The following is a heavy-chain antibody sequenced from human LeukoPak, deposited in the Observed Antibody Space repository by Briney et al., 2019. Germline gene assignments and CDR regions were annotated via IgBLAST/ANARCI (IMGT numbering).Heavy chain of an antibody. V-gene: IGHV4-31*03. Sequence: PSETLSLTSTVSGGSISSGSFYWTWIRQNSGKGLEWIGYIYYGASTYYNPSLNSRLTISVDTTTSQLSLKLSSVTPAVTAVSFCARGYSYGRSISFDTWGQGTLVTVSS. CDR1: GGSISSGSFY. D-gene: IGHD5-18*01. J-gene: IGHJ5*02. CDR3: ARGYSYGRSISFDT. CDR2: IYYGAST.